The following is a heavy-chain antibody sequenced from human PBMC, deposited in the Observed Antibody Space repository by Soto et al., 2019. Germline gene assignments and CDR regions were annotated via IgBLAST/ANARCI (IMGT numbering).Heavy chain of an antibody. V-gene: IGHV4-34*01. J-gene: IGHJ5*02. CDR1: GGSLSSSNW. CDR3: ARRRMAAAGTSWFDP. CDR2: INHSGST. Sequence: SETLSLTCAVSGGSLSSSNWWSWIRQPPGKGLEWIGEINHSGSTNYNPSLKSRVSISVDTSKNQFSLKLTSVTAADTAVYYCARRRMAAAGTSWFDPWGQGTLVTVSS. D-gene: IGHD6-13*01.